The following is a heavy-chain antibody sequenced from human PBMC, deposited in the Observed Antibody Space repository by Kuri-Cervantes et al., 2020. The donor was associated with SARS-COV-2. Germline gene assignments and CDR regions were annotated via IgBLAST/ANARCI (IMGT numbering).Heavy chain of an antibody. Sequence: GESLKISCAASGFTFSTYAMHWVRQAPGKGLEWVAVITYDGNSKYYADSVKGRFTVSRDNSKNTLYLQMNRLTSEDTAIYFCVRERPPLVVVAAMGDWGQGSLVTVSS. V-gene: IGHV3-30*03. J-gene: IGHJ4*02. CDR2: ITYDGNSK. D-gene: IGHD2-15*01. CDR3: VRERPPLVVVAAMGD. CDR1: GFTFSTYA.